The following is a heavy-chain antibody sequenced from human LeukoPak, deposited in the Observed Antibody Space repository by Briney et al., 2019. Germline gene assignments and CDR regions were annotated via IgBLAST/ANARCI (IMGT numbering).Heavy chain of an antibody. CDR2: ISSSSSTI. D-gene: IGHD3-3*01. CDR3: ARGYYDLDY. V-gene: IGHV3-48*01. CDR1: GFTFSSYS. J-gene: IGHJ4*02. Sequence: GGSLRLSCAASGFTFSSYSMNWVRQAPGKGREWVSYISSSSSTIYYTDSVKGRFTISRDNAKNSLYLQMNSLRAEDTAVFYCARGYYDLDYWGQGTLVTVSS.